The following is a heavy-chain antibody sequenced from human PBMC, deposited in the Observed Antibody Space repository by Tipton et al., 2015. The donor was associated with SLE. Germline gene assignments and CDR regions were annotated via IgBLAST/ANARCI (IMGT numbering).Heavy chain of an antibody. CDR3: ATGHFDF. CDR1: LYSIGSGFY. V-gene: IGHV4-38-2*02. D-gene: IGHD1-1*01. Sequence: GSLRLSCTVSLYSIGSGFYWDWVRQAPGKGMEWVATMHHNGSTYYNPSLRSRVAVSMDTSRNQFSLRLKSVTAADTAVYYCATGHFDFWGQGRLVTVSS. CDR2: MHHNGST. J-gene: IGHJ5*01.